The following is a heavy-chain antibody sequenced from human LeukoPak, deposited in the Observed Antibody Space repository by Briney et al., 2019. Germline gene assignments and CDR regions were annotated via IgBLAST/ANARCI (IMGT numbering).Heavy chain of an antibody. Sequence: SETLPLTCTVSGGSISSGGYYWSWIRQPPGKGLEWIGYIYHSGSTYYNPSLKSRVTISVDRSKNQFSLKLSSVTAADTAVYYCARDLRITIFGDTGDAFDIWGQGTMVTVSS. D-gene: IGHD3-3*01. J-gene: IGHJ3*02. CDR1: GGSISSGGYY. CDR3: ARDLRITIFGDTGDAFDI. CDR2: IYHSGST. V-gene: IGHV4-30-2*01.